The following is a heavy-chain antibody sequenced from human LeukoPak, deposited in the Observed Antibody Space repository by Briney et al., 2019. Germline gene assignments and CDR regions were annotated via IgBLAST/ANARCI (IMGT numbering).Heavy chain of an antibody. CDR2: ISISGVST. V-gene: IGHV3-23*01. CDR3: ARCMVLREGWCHWFDP. Sequence: PGGSLRPSCVASGFALTSYAMSWVRQAPGQGLEWVSSISISGVSTYYADSVKGRFTISRDNSENTLHLQMNSLRVEDTAIYFCARCMVLREGWCHWFDPWGQGTLVTVSS. J-gene: IGHJ5*02. D-gene: IGHD2-8*01. CDR1: GFALTSYA.